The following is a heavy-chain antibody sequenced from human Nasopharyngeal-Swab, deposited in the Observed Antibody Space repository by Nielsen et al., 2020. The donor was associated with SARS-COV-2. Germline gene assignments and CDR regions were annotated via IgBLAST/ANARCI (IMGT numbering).Heavy chain of an antibody. D-gene: IGHD2-2*02. CDR2: ISSSSSYI. CDR1: GFTFSSYS. J-gene: IGHJ6*02. V-gene: IGHV3-21*01. Sequence: GGSLRLSCAASGFTFSSYSMNWVRQAPGKGLEWVSSISSSSSYIYYADSVKGRFTISRDNAKNSLYLQMNSLRGEDTAVYYCARGGYCSSTSCDTYYYGMDVWGQGTTVTVSS. CDR3: ARGGYCSSTSCDTYYYGMDV.